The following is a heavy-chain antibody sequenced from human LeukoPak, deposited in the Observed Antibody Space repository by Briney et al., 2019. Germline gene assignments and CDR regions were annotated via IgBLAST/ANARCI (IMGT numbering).Heavy chain of an antibody. V-gene: IGHV3-21*01. CDR3: ARPDYDFWSGSPGGNYMDV. J-gene: IGHJ6*03. CDR2: ISSTSSYV. Sequence: GGSLRLSCAASGFTFSSYSMNWVRQAPGKGPEWVSSISSTSSYVYYADSVRGRSTISRDNAKNSLYLQMDSLRAEDTAVYYCARPDYDFWSGSPGGNYMDVWGKGTTVTVSS. D-gene: IGHD3-3*01. CDR1: GFTFSSYS.